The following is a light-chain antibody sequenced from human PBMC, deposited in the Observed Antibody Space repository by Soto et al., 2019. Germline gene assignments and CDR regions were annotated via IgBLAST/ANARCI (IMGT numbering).Light chain of an antibody. Sequence: DIPMTQSPSTLSASVGDTVTITCRASQSISSWLAWYQQKPGKAPNLLIYRASSLQSGVPSRFSGSGSGTEFTLTISSLQPDVFAAYYCQQYNSYSLTFGGGTKVEIK. V-gene: IGKV1-5*03. CDR3: QQYNSYSLT. CDR2: RAS. J-gene: IGKJ4*01. CDR1: QSISSW.